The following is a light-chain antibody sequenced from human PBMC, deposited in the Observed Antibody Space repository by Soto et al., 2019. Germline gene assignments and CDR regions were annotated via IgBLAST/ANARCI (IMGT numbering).Light chain of an antibody. J-gene: IGKJ1*01. CDR3: QQYNTNPWT. CDR1: QSIGSW. CDR2: YVS. V-gene: IGKV1-5*03. Sequence: DIQMTQSPSTLSASVGDRVTITCRASQSIGSWLAWFQQKAGKAPKLLIYYVSGLASGRPSRFSGSGSGTEYTLTISSRQADDFATYYCQQYNTNPWTFGQGTKVEIK.